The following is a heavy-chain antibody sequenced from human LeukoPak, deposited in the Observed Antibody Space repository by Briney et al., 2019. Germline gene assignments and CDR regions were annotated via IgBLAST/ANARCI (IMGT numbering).Heavy chain of an antibody. D-gene: IGHD6-19*01. CDR3: ARDGYYSSGFFYGMDV. Sequence: GGSLRLSCAASGFTFSSYWMSWVHQAPGKGLEWVANINQDGSEIYYVDSVKGRFTISRDNTKNSLYPQMNSLRVEDTGVYYCARDGYYSSGFFYGMDVWGRGTTVTVSS. V-gene: IGHV3-7*01. CDR2: INQDGSEI. CDR1: GFTFSSYW. J-gene: IGHJ6*02.